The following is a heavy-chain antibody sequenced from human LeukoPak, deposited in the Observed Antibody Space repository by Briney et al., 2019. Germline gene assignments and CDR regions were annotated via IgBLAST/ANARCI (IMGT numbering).Heavy chain of an antibody. CDR3: AGVRRKLFGGDCYTFDY. V-gene: IGHV1-24*01. CDR1: GYTLTELS. D-gene: IGHD2-21*02. Sequence: ASVKVSCKVSGYTLTELSMHWVRQAPGKGLEWMGGFDPGDGETIYAQKFQGRVTMTEDTSTDTAYMELSSLRSDDTAVYYCAGVRRKLFGGDCYTFDYWGQGTLVTVSS. J-gene: IGHJ4*02. CDR2: FDPGDGET.